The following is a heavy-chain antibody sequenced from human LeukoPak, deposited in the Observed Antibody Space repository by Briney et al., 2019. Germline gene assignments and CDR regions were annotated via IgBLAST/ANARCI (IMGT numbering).Heavy chain of an antibody. CDR2: INHSGST. V-gene: IGHV4-34*01. CDR1: GGSFSGYY. Sequence: PSETLSFTCAVYGGSFSGYYWSWIRQPPGKGLEWIGEINHSGSTNYNPSLKSRVTISVDTSKNQFSLKLSSVTAADTAVYYCARGLGAVAGTENEDTEWGYWGQGTLVTVSS. D-gene: IGHD6-19*01. J-gene: IGHJ4*02. CDR3: ARGLGAVAGTENEDTEWGY.